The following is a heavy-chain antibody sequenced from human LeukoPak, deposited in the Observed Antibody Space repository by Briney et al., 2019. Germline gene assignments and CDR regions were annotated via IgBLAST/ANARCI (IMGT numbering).Heavy chain of an antibody. Sequence: GASVKVSCKASGYTFTSYGMHWVRQAPGQRLEWMGWINAGNGNTKYSQKFQGRVTIARDTSASTAYMELSSLRSEDTAVYYCARDSVRGLNWFDPWGQGTLVTVSS. D-gene: IGHD3-10*02. CDR2: INAGNGNT. V-gene: IGHV1-3*01. CDR1: GYTFTSYG. CDR3: ARDSVRGLNWFDP. J-gene: IGHJ5*02.